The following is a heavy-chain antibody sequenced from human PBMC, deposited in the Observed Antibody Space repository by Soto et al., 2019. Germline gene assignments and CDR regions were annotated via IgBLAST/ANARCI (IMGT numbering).Heavy chain of an antibody. CDR1: GVSIKSYY. CDR2: IHYSGNT. Sequence: QVQLQESGPGLVKPSETLSLTCNVSGVSIKSYYWSWIRHPPGKGLQWIGYIHYSGNTNYNPPLMSRVTMSLAASNTQLSLRLNSVTAADPAVYSSASPAMVTNTWFFDLCGRRTLVTVSS. CDR3: ASPAMVTNTWFFDL. V-gene: IGHV4-59*08. J-gene: IGHJ2*01. D-gene: IGHD5-18*01.